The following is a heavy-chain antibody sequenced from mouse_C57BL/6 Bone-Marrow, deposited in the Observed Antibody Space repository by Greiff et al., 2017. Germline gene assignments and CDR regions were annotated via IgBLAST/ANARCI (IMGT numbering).Heavy chain of an antibody. Sequence: VQLQQSGAELVRPGASVKLSCTASGFNFKDDYMHWVKQRPEQGLEWIGWIDPENGDTEYASKFQGKATITANTSSNTAYLQLSSLTSEDTAVYVCTTDSYFPWFAYWGQGTLVTVSA. CDR1: GFNFKDDY. J-gene: IGHJ3*01. V-gene: IGHV14-4*01. CDR3: TTDSYFPWFAY. D-gene: IGHD2-12*01. CDR2: IDPENGDT.